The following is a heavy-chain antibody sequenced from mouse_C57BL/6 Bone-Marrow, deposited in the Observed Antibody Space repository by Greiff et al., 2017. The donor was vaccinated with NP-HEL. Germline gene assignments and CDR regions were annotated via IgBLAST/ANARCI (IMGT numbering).Heavy chain of an antibody. CDR2: IHPSDSDT. D-gene: IGHD1-1*01. Sequence: QVQLQQPGAELVKPGASVKVSCKASGYTFTSYWMHWVKQRPGQGLEWIGRIHPSDSDTNYNQKFKGKATLTVDKSSSTAYMQLSSLTSEDSAVYYCAIPSYYYGSSHYAMDYWGQGTSVTVSS. V-gene: IGHV1-74*01. CDR3: AIPSYYYGSSHYAMDY. CDR1: GYTFTSYW. J-gene: IGHJ4*01.